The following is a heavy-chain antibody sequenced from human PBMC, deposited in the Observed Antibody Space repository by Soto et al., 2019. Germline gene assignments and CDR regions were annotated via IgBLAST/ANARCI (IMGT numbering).Heavy chain of an antibody. CDR1: GSTFSNYT. Sequence: QVQLVQSGAEVKKPGSSVKVSCKASGSTFSNYTISWVRQAPGQGLEWMGRIIPILGVANYAHKYQGRVTITADKSPSSVDMGLSSLRSEDTAVYYCACVAEMGTVTEGFYYYMAVWGEGTPVTVSS. J-gene: IGHJ6*03. V-gene: IGHV1-69*02. D-gene: IGHD4-17*01. CDR3: ACVAEMGTVTEGFYYYMAV. CDR2: IIPILGVA.